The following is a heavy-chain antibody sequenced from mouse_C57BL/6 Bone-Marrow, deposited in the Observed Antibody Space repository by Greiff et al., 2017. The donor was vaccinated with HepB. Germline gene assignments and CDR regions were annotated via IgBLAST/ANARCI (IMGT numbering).Heavy chain of an antibody. CDR2: IYPRSGNT. V-gene: IGHV1-81*01. CDR1: GYTFTSYG. J-gene: IGHJ4*01. CDR3: ARGPGRVLYYAMDY. Sequence: QVQLKESGAELARPGASVKLSCKASGYTFTSYGISWVKQRTGQGLEWIGEIYPRSGNTYYNEKFKGKATLTADKSSSTAYMELRSLTSEDSAVYICARGPGRVLYYAMDYWGQETSVTVSS.